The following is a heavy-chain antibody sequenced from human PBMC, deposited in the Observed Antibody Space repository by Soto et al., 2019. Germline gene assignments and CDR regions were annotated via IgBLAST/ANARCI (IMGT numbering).Heavy chain of an antibody. CDR1: GFTFSSYA. V-gene: IGHV3-23*01. Sequence: EVQLLESGGGLVQPGGSLRLSCAASGFTFSSYAMSWVRQAPGKGLEWVSAISGSGGSTYYADSVKGRFTISRDNSKNTLYLQMNSLRAEDTAVYYCAKDTHKLSIAVAGTLDYWGQGTLVTVSS. J-gene: IGHJ4*02. CDR2: ISGSGGST. D-gene: IGHD6-19*01. CDR3: AKDTHKLSIAVAGTLDY.